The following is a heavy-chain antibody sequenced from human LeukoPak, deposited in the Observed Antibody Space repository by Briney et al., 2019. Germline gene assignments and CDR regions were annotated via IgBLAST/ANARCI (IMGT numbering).Heavy chain of an antibody. D-gene: IGHD3-10*01. V-gene: IGHV4-59*01. CDR3: ATGAFYGPGSYYNDY. CDR2: IYYSGST. Sequence: SETLSLTCTVSGGSISSYYWSWIRQPPGKGLEWIGYIYYSGSTNYNPSLKSRVTISVDTSKNQFSLKLSSVTAADTAVYYCATGAFYGPGSYYNDYWGQGTLVTVSS. CDR1: GGSISSYY. J-gene: IGHJ4*02.